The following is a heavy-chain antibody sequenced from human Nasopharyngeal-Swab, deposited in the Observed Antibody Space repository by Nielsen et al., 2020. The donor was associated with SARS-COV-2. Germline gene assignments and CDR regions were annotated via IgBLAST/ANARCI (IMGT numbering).Heavy chain of an antibody. D-gene: IGHD3-3*01. CDR3: ARDFWNDALDI. CDR1: GVTVSSNY. Sequence: GGSLRLSCAASGVTVSSNYMSWVRQAPGKGLEWVSVIYSGGSTYYADSVKGRFTISRDNSKNTLYLQMNSLRAEDTAVYYCARDFWNDALDIWGQGTMVTVSS. CDR2: IYSGGST. V-gene: IGHV3-53*01. J-gene: IGHJ3*02.